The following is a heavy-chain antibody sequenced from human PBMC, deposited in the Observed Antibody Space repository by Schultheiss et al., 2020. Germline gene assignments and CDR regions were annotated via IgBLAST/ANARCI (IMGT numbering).Heavy chain of an antibody. D-gene: IGHD3-3*01. CDR1: GGTFSSYA. V-gene: IGHV1-2*02. CDR3: ARAKQTQGSYDFWSGYYYYYGMDV. Sequence: ASVKVSCKASGGTFSSYAISWVRQAPGQGLEWMGWINPNSGGTNYAQKFQGRVTMTRDTSISTAYMELSRLRSDDTAVYYCARAKQTQGSYDFWSGYYYYYGMDVWGQGTTVTVSS. CDR2: INPNSGGT. J-gene: IGHJ6*02.